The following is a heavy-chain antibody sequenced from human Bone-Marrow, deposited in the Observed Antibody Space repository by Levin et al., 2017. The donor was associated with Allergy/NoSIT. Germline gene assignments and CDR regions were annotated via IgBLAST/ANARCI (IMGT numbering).Heavy chain of an antibody. CDR1: GGSISTEDYY. CDR3: ARDKGMGLGWFDP. J-gene: IGHJ5*02. V-gene: IGHV4-30-4*01. CDR2: IYHSGST. Sequence: PSETLSLTCTVSGGSISTEDYYWTWIRQRPGMGLEWIAFIYHSGSTYYNPSLKSRTTISLDTSKNHFSLNLDSVTAADAAIYFCARDKGMGLGWFDPWGQGTLVAVSS. D-gene: IGHD3/OR15-3a*01.